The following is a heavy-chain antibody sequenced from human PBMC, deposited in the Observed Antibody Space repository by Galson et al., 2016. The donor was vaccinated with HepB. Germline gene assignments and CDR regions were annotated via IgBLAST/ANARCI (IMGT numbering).Heavy chain of an antibody. D-gene: IGHD6-19*01. CDR3: ARDSSGWYGIFDY. J-gene: IGHJ4*02. Sequence: SLRLSCAASGFTFSYNAMHWVRQAPGKGLEWVAVISYDGSNKYYADSVKGRFTISRDNSKNTLDLQMNSLRAEDTAVYYCARDSSGWYGIFDYWGQGTLVTASS. CDR1: GFTFSYNA. V-gene: IGHV3-30*04. CDR2: ISYDGSNK.